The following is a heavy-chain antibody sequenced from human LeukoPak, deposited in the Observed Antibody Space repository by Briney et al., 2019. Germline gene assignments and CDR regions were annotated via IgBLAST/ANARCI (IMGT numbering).Heavy chain of an antibody. D-gene: IGHD4-11*01. CDR2: VSDTGST. Sequence: PSETLSLTCTVSGGSINSYYWSWIRQPPGKGLEWIGYVSDTGSTNYNPSLKSRDTISVDTSKNQFYLKLTSVTAADTAVYYCARTTTTFDDWGHGTLVTVSS. CDR3: ARTTTTFDD. V-gene: IGHV4-59*01. CDR1: GGSINSYY. J-gene: IGHJ4*01.